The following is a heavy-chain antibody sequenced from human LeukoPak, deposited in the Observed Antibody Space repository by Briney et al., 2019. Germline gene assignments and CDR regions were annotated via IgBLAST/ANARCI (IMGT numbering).Heavy chain of an antibody. D-gene: IGHD5-24*01. Sequence: GGSLRLSCAASGFTFSSYAMSWVRQAPGKGLEWVSAISGSGGSTYYADSVKGRFTISRDNAKNSLYLQMNSLRTEDTAMYYCARVGRLADGLDYWGQGTLVTVSS. V-gene: IGHV3-23*01. J-gene: IGHJ4*02. CDR2: ISGSGGST. CDR3: ARVGRLADGLDY. CDR1: GFTFSSYA.